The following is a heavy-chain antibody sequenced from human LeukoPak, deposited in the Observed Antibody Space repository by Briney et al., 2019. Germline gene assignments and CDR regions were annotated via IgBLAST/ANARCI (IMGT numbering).Heavy chain of an antibody. Sequence: GASLKVSCKAAGYTFTGYYMHWVRQAPGQGLEWMGWINPNSGGTNYAQKFQGRVTMTRDTSISTAYMELSRLRSDDTAVYYCARDRADIVLMVYANLFDYWGQGTLVTVSS. CDR1: GYTFTGYY. CDR2: INPNSGGT. J-gene: IGHJ4*02. V-gene: IGHV1-2*02. CDR3: ARDRADIVLMVYANLFDY. D-gene: IGHD2-8*01.